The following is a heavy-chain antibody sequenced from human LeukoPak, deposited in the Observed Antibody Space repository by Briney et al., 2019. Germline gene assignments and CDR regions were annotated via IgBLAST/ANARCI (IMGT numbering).Heavy chain of an antibody. CDR3: ARAPRYFDWLLYDY. D-gene: IGHD3-9*01. Sequence: GGSLRLSCAASGFTFSSYAMEWVRQAPGKGLEYVSAISSNGGSTYYANSVKGRFTISRDNSRTTLSLQMGSLRAEDMAVYYCARAPRYFDWLLYDYWGQGTLVTVSS. CDR1: GFTFSSYA. J-gene: IGHJ4*02. V-gene: IGHV3-64*01. CDR2: ISSNGGST.